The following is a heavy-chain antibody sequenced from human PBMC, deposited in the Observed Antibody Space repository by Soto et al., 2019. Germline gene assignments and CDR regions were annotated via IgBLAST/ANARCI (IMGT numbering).Heavy chain of an antibody. D-gene: IGHD2-2*01. CDR2: IRSKANSYAT. V-gene: IGHV3-73*01. Sequence: PGWSLRLACAASVFTFIGSAMHWVRQASGKGLEWVGRIRSKANSYATAYAASVKGRFTISRDNSKNTLYLQMNSLRAEDTAVYYCANIVVVPAALPLDVWGQGTTVTVSS. CDR3: ANIVVVPAALPLDV. CDR1: VFTFIGSA. J-gene: IGHJ6*02.